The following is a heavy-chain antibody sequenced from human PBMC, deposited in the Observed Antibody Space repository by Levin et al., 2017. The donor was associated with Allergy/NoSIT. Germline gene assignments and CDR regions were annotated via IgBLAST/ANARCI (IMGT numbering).Heavy chain of an antibody. CDR2: ISGSGDFA. Sequence: LSLTCAASGFTFCNYVMSWFRQAPGKGLEWVSGISGSGDFAQYADSGKGRFTISRDNSKNTLYLQMNSLRAEDTAVYYCAKDRITTVVHPEEFDYWGQGTLVTVSS. J-gene: IGHJ4*02. D-gene: IGHD4-23*01. CDR1: GFTFCNYV. CDR3: AKDRITTVVHPEEFDY. V-gene: IGHV3-23*01.